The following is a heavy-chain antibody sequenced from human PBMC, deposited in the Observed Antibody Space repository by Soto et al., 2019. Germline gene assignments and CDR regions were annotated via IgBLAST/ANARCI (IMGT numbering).Heavy chain of an antibody. D-gene: IGHD3-3*01. CDR2: IKSKTDGGTT. J-gene: IGHJ6*03. CDR3: TTLAFWSGYYTIYYYYMDV. V-gene: IGHV3-15*01. CDR1: GFTFSNAW. Sequence: EVQLVESGGGLVKPGGSLRLSCAASGFTFSNAWMSWVRQAPGKGLEWVGRIKSKTDGGTTDYAAPVKGRFTISRDDSKNTLYLQMNSLKTEDTAVYYCTTLAFWSGYYTIYYYYMDVWGKGTTVTVSS.